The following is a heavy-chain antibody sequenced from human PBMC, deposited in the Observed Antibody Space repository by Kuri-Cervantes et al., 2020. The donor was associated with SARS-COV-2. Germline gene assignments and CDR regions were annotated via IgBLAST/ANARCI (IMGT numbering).Heavy chain of an antibody. V-gene: IGHV3-21*01. CDR1: GFTFSSYS. CDR3: AREEITRDAFDI. Sequence: GESLKISCAASGFTFSSYSMNWVRQAPGKGLEWVSSISSSSSYIYYADSVKGRFTISRDNAKNSLYLQMNSLRAEDTAVYYCAREEITRDAFDIWGQGTMVTVSS. D-gene: IGHD5-24*01. CDR2: ISSSSSYI. J-gene: IGHJ3*02.